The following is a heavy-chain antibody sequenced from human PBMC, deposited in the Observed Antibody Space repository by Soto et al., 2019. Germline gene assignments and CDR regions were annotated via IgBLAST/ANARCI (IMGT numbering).Heavy chain of an antibody. CDR3: ARDWGTPGRGSAVGYYYHYGMDV. V-gene: IGHV3-7*05. CDR2: IKEDGSEK. Sequence: EVQLVESGGGLVQPGGSLRLSCAASKFTFSSFWMNWVRQAPGKGLEWVANIKEDGSEKNYVDSVKGRFTISRDNAKNSLYLQMNSLRGEDTAVYYWARDWGTPGRGSAVGYYYHYGMDVWGQGTTVTVSS. CDR1: KFTFSSFW. J-gene: IGHJ6*02. D-gene: IGHD1-1*01.